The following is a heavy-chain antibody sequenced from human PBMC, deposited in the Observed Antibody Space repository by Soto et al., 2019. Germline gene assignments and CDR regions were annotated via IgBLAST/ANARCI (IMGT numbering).Heavy chain of an antibody. CDR1: GFSLRTSGVG. CDR3: AKSGGSRWYGWFDP. Sequence: QITLKESGPTLVKPTQTLTLTCIFSGFSLRTSGVGVGWIRQPPGKALEWLGFIYWNDDKRYSPSLKSRLTITMDTSKNQVVLTMTNMDPVDTATYYCAKSGGSRWYGWFDPWGQGTLVTVSS. CDR2: IYWNDDK. V-gene: IGHV2-5*01. D-gene: IGHD6-19*01. J-gene: IGHJ5*02.